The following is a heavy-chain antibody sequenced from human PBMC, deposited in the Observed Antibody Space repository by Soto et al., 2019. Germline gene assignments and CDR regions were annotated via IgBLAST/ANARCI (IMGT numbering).Heavy chain of an antibody. V-gene: IGHV1-2*02. Sequence: QVQLVQSGAEVKKPGASVKVSCKASGYTFTGYYMHWVRQAPGQGLEWMGWINPNSGGTNYAEKFQGRVTMNRDTSISTAYMELSRLRSDDTAVYYCARDLNYYDSSGYPNYWGQGTLVTVSS. CDR2: INPNSGGT. CDR3: ARDLNYYDSSGYPNY. CDR1: GYTFTGYY. J-gene: IGHJ4*02. D-gene: IGHD3-22*01.